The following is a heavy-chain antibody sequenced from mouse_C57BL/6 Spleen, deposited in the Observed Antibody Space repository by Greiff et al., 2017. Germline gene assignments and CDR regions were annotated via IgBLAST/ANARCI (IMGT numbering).Heavy chain of an antibody. J-gene: IGHJ1*03. V-gene: IGHV10-1*01. CDR3: VRHYGSSYWYFDV. CDR2: IRSKSNNYAT. D-gene: IGHD1-1*01. CDR1: GFSFNTYA. Sequence: EVQLVESGGGLVQPKGSLKLSCAASGFSFNTYAMKWVRQAPGKGLEWVARIRSKSNNYATYYADSVKDRFTSSRDDSESMLYLQMNNLKTEDTAMYYCVRHYGSSYWYFDVWGTGTTVTVSS.